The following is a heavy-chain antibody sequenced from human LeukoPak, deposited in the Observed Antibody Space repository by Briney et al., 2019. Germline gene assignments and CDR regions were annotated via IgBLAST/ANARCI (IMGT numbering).Heavy chain of an antibody. D-gene: IGHD5-18*01. J-gene: IGHJ4*02. CDR3: AGCGYSYGYGFDY. Sequence: PGGSLRLSCAASGFTFSSYWMSWVRQAPGKGLEWVANIKQDGSEKYYVDSVKGRFTISRDNAKNSLYLQMNSLRAEDTAVYYCAGCGYSYGYGFDYWGQGTLVTVSS. CDR2: IKQDGSEK. CDR1: GFTFSSYW. V-gene: IGHV3-7*01.